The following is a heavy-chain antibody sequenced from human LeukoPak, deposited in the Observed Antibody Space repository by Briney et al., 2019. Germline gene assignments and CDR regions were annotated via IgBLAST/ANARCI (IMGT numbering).Heavy chain of an antibody. CDR1: GYTFTGYY. V-gene: IGHV1-2*02. D-gene: IGHD4-23*01. CDR2: INPNSGDT. CDR3: ARGSLFEDYGGNPPFEY. Sequence: GASVKVSCKASGYTFTGYYMHWVRQASGQGLEWMGWINPNSGDTKYAQKFQGRVTMTRDASISTAYMELSSLRSDDTAVYYCARGSLFEDYGGNPPFEYWGQGALVTVSS. J-gene: IGHJ4*02.